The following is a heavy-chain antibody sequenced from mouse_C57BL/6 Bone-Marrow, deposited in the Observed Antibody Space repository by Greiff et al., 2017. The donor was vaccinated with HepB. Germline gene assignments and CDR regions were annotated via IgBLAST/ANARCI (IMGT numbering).Heavy chain of an antibody. CDR1: GYAFSSSW. V-gene: IGHV1-82*01. CDR3: AELPFGY. CDR2: IYPGDGDT. D-gene: IGHD5-5*01. J-gene: IGHJ2*01. Sequence: QVQLQQSGPELVKPGASVKISCKASGYAFSSSWMNWVKQRPGKGLEWIGRIYPGDGDTNYNGKFKGKATLTADKSSSTAYMQLSSLTSEDSAVYFCAELPFGYWGQGTTLTVSS.